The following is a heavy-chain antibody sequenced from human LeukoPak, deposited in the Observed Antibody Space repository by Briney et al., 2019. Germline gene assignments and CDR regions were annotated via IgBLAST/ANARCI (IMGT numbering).Heavy chain of an antibody. Sequence: GGSLRLYCAASGFTFSSYSMNWLRQAPGKGLEWVSSISSSSSYIYYADSVKGRFTISRDNAKNSLYLQMNSLRAEDTAVYYCARQVASWFDPWGQGTLVTVSS. J-gene: IGHJ5*02. CDR1: GFTFSSYS. CDR2: ISSSSSYI. CDR3: ARQVASWFDP. D-gene: IGHD2-15*01. V-gene: IGHV3-21*01.